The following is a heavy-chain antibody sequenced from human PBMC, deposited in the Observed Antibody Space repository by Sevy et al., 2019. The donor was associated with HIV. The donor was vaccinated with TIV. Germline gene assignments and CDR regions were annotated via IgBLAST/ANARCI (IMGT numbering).Heavy chain of an antibody. V-gene: IGHV1-2*02. J-gene: IGHJ4*02. Sequence: ASVKVSCKASGYTFTGYYMHWVRQAPGQGLQWMGWINPDSGDPNYAPKFQDRVTLTRDTSISTAYMELSRLKSDDTAVYYCVRDDRDGYFEYWGQGTLVTVSS. CDR1: GYTFTGYY. CDR3: VRDDRDGYFEY. CDR2: INPDSGDP.